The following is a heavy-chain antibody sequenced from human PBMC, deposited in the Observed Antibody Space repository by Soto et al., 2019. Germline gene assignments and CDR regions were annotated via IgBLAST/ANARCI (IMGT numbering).Heavy chain of an antibody. CDR3: AKEVVLGALYYYGMDV. Sequence: HPGGSLRLSCAASGFTFSSYAMSWVRQAPGKGLEWVSAISGSGGSTYYADSVKGRFTISRDNSKNTLYLQMNSLRAEDTAVYYCAKEVVLGALYYYGMDVWGQGNTVTFSS. V-gene: IGHV3-23*01. J-gene: IGHJ6*02. D-gene: IGHD2-15*01. CDR1: GFTFSSYA. CDR2: ISGSGGST.